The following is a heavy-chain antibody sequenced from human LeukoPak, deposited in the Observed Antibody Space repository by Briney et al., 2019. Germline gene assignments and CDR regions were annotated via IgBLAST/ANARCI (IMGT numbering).Heavy chain of an antibody. CDR1: GGSISSYY. V-gene: IGHV4-4*07. D-gene: IGHD3-10*01. Sequence: SETLSLTCTVSGGSISSYYWSWLRQPAGKGLEWIGRIYTSGSTNYNPSLKSRVTISVDTSKNQFSLKLSSVTAADTAVYYCARGSPLYYGSGSYPLNWGQGTLVTVSS. J-gene: IGHJ4*02. CDR2: IYTSGST. CDR3: ARGSPLYYGSGSYPLN.